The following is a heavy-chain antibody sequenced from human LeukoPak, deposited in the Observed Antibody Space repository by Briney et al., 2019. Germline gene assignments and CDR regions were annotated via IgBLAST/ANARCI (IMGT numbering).Heavy chain of an antibody. CDR1: SGSINGYY. V-gene: IGHV4-59*01. CDR3: ARGRRVAGEYYFDY. CDR2: VSYSGST. D-gene: IGHD6-19*01. J-gene: IGHJ4*02. Sequence: SETLSLTCTVSSGSINGYYWSWIRQPPGQGLEWIGYVSYSGSTNYNPSLKSRVTISVDTSKNQFSLKLSSVTAADTAVYYCARGRRVAGEYYFDYWGQGTLVTVSS.